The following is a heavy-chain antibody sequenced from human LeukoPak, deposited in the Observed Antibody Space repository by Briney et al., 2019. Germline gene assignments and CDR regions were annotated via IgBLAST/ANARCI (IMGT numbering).Heavy chain of an antibody. CDR2: FYYHGNT. CDR1: SDSLTNTAFY. J-gene: IGHJ4*02. CDR3: ARGPPRQIGQWLVQSYFDY. Sequence: PSETLSLTCSVSSDSLTNTAFYWGWVRQPPEKGLEWIGGFYYHGNTYYNPSLKSRVTISLDTSNNQFSLNLSSVTATDTAIYYCARGPPRQIGQWLVQSYFDYWGQGIPVAVSS. V-gene: IGHV4-39*07. D-gene: IGHD6-19*01.